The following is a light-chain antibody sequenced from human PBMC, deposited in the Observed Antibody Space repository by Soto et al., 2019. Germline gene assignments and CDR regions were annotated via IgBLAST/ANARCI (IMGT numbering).Light chain of an antibody. CDR2: GAS. CDR3: HQYGSSPKT. J-gene: IGKJ1*01. CDR1: QSVSSSY. Sequence: EIVFTQSPGTLSLSPGERATLSCSASQSVSSSYLAWYQQKPGQAPRLLIYGASNRATGIPDRFSGSGSGTDFTLTISRLEPEDFAVYYCHQYGSSPKTFGQGTKVDIK. V-gene: IGKV3-20*01.